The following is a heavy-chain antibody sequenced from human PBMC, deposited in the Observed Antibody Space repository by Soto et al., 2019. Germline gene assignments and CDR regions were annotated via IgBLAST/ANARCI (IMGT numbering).Heavy chain of an antibody. D-gene: IGHD5-18*01. CDR3: GTVGYSYGLPLLYYYYYGMDV. CDR1: GYTFTSCG. CDR2: ISAYNGNT. V-gene: IGHV1-18*01. J-gene: IGHJ6*02. Sequence: ASVKVSCKASGYTFTSCGIRWVRQAPGQELEWMGWISAYNGNTNYAQKLQGRVTMTTDTSTSTAYMELRSLRSDDTAVYYCGTVGYSYGLPLLYYYYYGMDVWGQGTTVTVSS.